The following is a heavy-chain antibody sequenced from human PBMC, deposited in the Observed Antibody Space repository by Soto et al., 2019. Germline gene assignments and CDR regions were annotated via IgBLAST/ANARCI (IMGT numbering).Heavy chain of an antibody. V-gene: IGHV3-23*01. CDR3: AKCLHYWELSLYTDFDY. J-gene: IGHJ4*02. D-gene: IGHD3-16*02. CDR1: GFTFSSYA. Sequence: PGGSLRLSCAASGFTFSSYAMSWVRQAPGKGLEWVSAISGSGGSTYYADSVKGRFTISRDNSKNTLYLQMNSLRAEDTAVYYCAKCLHYWELSLYTDFDYWGQGTLVTVSS. CDR2: ISGSGGST.